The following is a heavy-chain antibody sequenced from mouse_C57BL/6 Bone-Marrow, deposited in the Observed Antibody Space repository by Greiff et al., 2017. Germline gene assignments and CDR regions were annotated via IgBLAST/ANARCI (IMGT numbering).Heavy chain of an antibody. CDR3: ARKSTTVVAEGFAY. CDR1: GYTFTSYW. V-gene: IGHV1-55*01. CDR2: IYPGSGST. Sequence: VQLQQPGAELVKPGASVKMSCKASGYTFTSYWITWVKQRPGQGLEWIGDIYPGSGSTNYNEKFKSKATLTVDTSSSAAYMQLSSLTSEDSAVYYCARKSTTVVAEGFAYWGQGTLVTVSA. J-gene: IGHJ3*01. D-gene: IGHD1-1*01.